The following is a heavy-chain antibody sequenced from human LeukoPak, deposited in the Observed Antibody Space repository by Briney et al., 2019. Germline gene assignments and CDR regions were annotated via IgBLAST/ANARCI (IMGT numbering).Heavy chain of an antibody. CDR3: ARGQDSSGWYNWFDP. Sequence: ASVKVSCKASGYTFTSYDINWVRQATGQGLEWMGWMNPNSGNTGYAQKFQGRVTITRNTSISTAYMELSSLRSEDTAVYYCARGQDSSGWYNWFDPWGQGTLVTVSS. J-gene: IGHJ5*02. D-gene: IGHD6-19*01. V-gene: IGHV1-8*03. CDR1: GYTFTSYD. CDR2: MNPNSGNT.